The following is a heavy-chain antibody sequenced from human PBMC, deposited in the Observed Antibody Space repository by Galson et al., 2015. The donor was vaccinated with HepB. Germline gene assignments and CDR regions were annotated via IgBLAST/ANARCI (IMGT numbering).Heavy chain of an antibody. V-gene: IGHV4-59*08. CDR3: ARHGSTYDYVWGSYRHFDY. D-gene: IGHD3-16*02. J-gene: IGHJ4*02. CDR1: GGSISSYY. Sequence: SETLSLTCTVSGGSISSYYWSWIRQPPGKGLEWIGYIYYSGSTNYNPSLKSRVTISVDTSKNQFSLKLSSVTAADTAVYYCARHGSTYDYVWGSYRHFDYWGQGTLVTVSS. CDR2: IYYSGST.